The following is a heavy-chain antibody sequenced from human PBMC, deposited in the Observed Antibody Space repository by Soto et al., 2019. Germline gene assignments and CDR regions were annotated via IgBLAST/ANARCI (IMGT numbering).Heavy chain of an antibody. J-gene: IGHJ3*02. CDR3: ARVELTGDPEAFDI. D-gene: IGHD7-27*01. V-gene: IGHV1-69*13. Sequence: GASVKVSCKASGGTFSSYAISWVRQAPGQGLEWMGGIIPIFGTANYAQKFQGRVTITADESTSTAYMELSSLRSEDTAVYYCARVELTGDPEAFDIWGQGTMVTVSS. CDR2: IIPIFGTA. CDR1: GGTFSSYA.